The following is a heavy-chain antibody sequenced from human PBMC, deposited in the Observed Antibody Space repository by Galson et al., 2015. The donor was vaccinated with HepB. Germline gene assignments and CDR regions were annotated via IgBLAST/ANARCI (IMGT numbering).Heavy chain of an antibody. Sequence: SVKVSCKASGATFSSYAISWVRQAPGQGLEWMGGIIPFFGTVNYSQKFQGRIMITADESTSTAYMELTSLTSEDTAVYYCARPNYGVPPTGGYSYYYMDVWGKGTTVTVSS. CDR2: IIPFFGTV. J-gene: IGHJ6*03. CDR1: GATFSSYA. V-gene: IGHV1-69*13. CDR3: ARPNYGVPPTGGYSYYYMDV. D-gene: IGHD2-8*01.